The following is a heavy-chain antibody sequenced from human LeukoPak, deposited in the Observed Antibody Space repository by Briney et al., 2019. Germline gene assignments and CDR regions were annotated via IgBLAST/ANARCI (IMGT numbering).Heavy chain of an antibody. J-gene: IGHJ4*02. CDR2: INPNSGGT. CDR1: GYTFTGYY. Sequence: ASVKVSCKASGYTFTGYYMHWVRQAPGQGLEWMGWINPNSGGTNYAQKFQGRVTMTRDTSISTAYMELSRLRSDDTAVYYCARDTPKTNYDFWSGYSNPFDYWGQGTLVTVSS. D-gene: IGHD3-3*01. V-gene: IGHV1-2*02. CDR3: ARDTPKTNYDFWSGYSNPFDY.